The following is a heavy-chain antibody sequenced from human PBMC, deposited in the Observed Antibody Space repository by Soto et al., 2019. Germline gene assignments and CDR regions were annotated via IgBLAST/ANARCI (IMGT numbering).Heavy chain of an antibody. D-gene: IGHD3-10*01. CDR2: IYYRGYT. Sequence: QVQLQESGPGLVKPSQTLSLTCSVSGGSMDSGTYCWNWIRQHPGKGLEWIGYIYYRGYTYYNPSLKRRVPTAVDPYKNQFSLNLNSGTAADTAVYSCATARSDGSGTVDYWGQGTLVTVSS. J-gene: IGHJ4*02. CDR1: GGSMDSGTYC. CDR3: ATARSDGSGTVDY. V-gene: IGHV4-31*03.